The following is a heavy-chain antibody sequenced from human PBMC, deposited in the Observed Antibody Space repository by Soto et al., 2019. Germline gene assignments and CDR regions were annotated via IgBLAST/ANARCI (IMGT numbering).Heavy chain of an antibody. V-gene: IGHV3-23*01. CDR3: AKDHGVQYFDY. CDR1: GFTFSSYA. J-gene: IGHJ4*02. D-gene: IGHD4-17*01. Sequence: EVQLLESGGGLVQPGGSLRLSCAASGFTFSSYAMSWVRQAPGKGLEWVSAISGSGGSTYYADSVKGRFTISRDNSKNTLDLEMNRLRAEDTAVYYCAKDHGVQYFDYWGQGTLVTVSS. CDR2: ISGSGGST.